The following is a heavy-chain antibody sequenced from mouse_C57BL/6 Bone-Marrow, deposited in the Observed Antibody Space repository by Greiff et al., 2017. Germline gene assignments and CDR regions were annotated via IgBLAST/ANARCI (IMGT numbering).Heavy chain of an antibody. D-gene: IGHD1-1*01. V-gene: IGHV1-39*01. CDR2: ITPNYGTT. CDR1: GYSFTDYN. Sequence: EVQLQQSGPELVKPGASVKISCKASGYSFTDYNMNWVKQSNGKSLEWIGVITPNYGTTSYNQKFKGKDTLTVDQSSSTAYMQLNSLPSEDSAVYYCARSPRFLITTVVDEMDYWGQGTSVTVAS. J-gene: IGHJ4*01. CDR3: ARSPRFLITTVVDEMDY.